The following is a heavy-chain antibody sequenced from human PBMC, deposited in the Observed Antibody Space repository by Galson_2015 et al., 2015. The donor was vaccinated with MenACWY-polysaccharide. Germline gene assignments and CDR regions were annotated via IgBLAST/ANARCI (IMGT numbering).Heavy chain of an antibody. Sequence: SVKVSCKASGYTFTNHFITWVRQAPGQGLEWMGWISGNDGDTDYARKFQGRVTMTTDTSTSTVYMDLRSLKSDDTAIYYCASSSCNYDYYSDLWGRGTLVTISS. CDR3: ASSSCNYDYYSDL. D-gene: IGHD4-11*01. CDR1: GYTFTNHF. V-gene: IGHV1-18*01. J-gene: IGHJ2*01. CDR2: ISGNDGDT.